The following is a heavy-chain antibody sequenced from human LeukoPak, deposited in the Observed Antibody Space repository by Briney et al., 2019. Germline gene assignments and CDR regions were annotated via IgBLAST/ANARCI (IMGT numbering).Heavy chain of an antibody. CDR3: ARDPALRGGPSPIDY. V-gene: IGHV3-21*01. CDR1: GFFFSNYS. Sequence: GGSLRLSCTVSGFFFSNYSMNWVRQAPGKGLEWVSSISSSNRYIYYADSVKGRFTISRDNAKNSLYLHMNTLRAEDTAVYYCARDPALRGGPSPIDYWGPGTLVTVSS. CDR2: ISSSNRYI. J-gene: IGHJ4*02. D-gene: IGHD2-15*01.